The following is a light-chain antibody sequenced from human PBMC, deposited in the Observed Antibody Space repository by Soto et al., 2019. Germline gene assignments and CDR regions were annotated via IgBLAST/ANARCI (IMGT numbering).Light chain of an antibody. V-gene: IGLV2-14*03. CDR1: SSDIGNYNY. CDR2: AVS. Sequence: QSVLTQPASVSGSSVQSITISCTGTSSDIGNYNYVSWYQQHPGKAPKLMISAVSNRPSGVSRRFSGSKSGNTASLTISGLQAEDEADYYCSSYTTSKSYVFGTGTKVTVL. J-gene: IGLJ1*01. CDR3: SSYTTSKSYV.